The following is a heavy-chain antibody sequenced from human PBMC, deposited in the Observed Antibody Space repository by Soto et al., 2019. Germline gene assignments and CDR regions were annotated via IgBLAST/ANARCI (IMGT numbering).Heavy chain of an antibody. D-gene: IGHD1-26*01. CDR1: GFTFSNYV. CDR2: LPEIGTNT. CDR3: AKKSGVGATWYFDY. J-gene: IGHJ4*02. Sequence: VXLSGAASGFTFSNYVMSWFRQAPGKGLEWVSALPEIGTNTYYADSVKGRFTISRDNSKNTLFLQINNLRAGDTAVYYCAKKSGVGATWYFDYWGQGTPVTVSS. V-gene: IGHV3-23*01.